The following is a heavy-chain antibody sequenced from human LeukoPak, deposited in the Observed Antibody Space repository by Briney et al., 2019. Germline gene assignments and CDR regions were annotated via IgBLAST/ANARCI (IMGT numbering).Heavy chain of an antibody. J-gene: IGHJ4*02. CDR1: GFTFSSYG. CDR3: ARDANY. Sequence: GGSLRLSCAASGFTFSSYGMHWVRQAPGKGLEWVAVISYDGSNKYYADPVKGRFTISRDNSKNTLYLQMNSLRVEDTAVYYCARDANYWGQGTLVTVSS. V-gene: IGHV3-30*03. CDR2: ISYDGSNK.